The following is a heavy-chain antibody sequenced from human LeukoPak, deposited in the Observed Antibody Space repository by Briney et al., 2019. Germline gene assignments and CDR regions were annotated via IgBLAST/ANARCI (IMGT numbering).Heavy chain of an antibody. J-gene: IGHJ4*02. CDR3: ARTIAARNWWYFDY. Sequence: PSETLSLTCTVSGGSISSSSYYWGWIRQPPGKGLEWIGSIYYSGSTYYNPSLKSRVTISVDTSKNQFSLKLSSVTAADTAVYYCARTIAARNWWYFDYWGQGTLATVSS. CDR2: IYYSGST. V-gene: IGHV4-39*01. CDR1: GGSISSSSYY. D-gene: IGHD6-6*01.